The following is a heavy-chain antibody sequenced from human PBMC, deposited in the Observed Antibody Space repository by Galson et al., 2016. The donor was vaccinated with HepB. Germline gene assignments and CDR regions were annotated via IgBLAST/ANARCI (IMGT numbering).Heavy chain of an antibody. V-gene: IGHV4-30-2*01. J-gene: IGHJ2*01. CDR2: IYHGGST. CDR1: GFTFSSYA. Sequence: LRLSCAASGFTFSSYAMSWVRQAPGKGLEWIGYIYHGGSTYYNPSLKGRVTISVDRSKNQFSLKVTSVTAADTAVYYCAAYNNFDWCFDLWGRGTLVTVSS. D-gene: IGHD4-11*01. CDR3: AAYNNFDWCFDL.